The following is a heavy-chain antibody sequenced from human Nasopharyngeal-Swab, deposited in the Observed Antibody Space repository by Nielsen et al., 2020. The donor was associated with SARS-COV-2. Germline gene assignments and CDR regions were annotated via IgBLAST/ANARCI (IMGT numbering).Heavy chain of an antibody. D-gene: IGHD6-13*01. V-gene: IGHV1-69*13. CDR3: ARVSSAAGGMGLLGGLLYWYFDL. J-gene: IGHJ2*01. Sequence: SVKVSCNASAGTFISYATSWLRHAPGQGLEWLGGIIPIFGTANYAQKFQGRVTITADESTSTAYMELSSLRSEDTAVYYCARVSSAAGGMGLLGGLLYWYFDLWGRGTLVTVSS. CDR2: IIPIFGTA. CDR1: AGTFISYA.